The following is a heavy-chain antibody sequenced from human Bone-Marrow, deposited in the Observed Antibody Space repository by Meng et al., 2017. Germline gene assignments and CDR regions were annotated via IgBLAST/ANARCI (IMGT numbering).Heavy chain of an antibody. V-gene: IGHV1-2*06. D-gene: IGHD6-13*01. J-gene: IGHJ4*02. Sequence: QLVQFGAEVEKPGSAVQGLCKASGYTFPVYWLHWVRRAPGQGLEWMGRINPKSGDTHYAQRFQGRVTMTGDTSISTAYMELSGLRSDDTAMYYCARDEDISAAGKLFGDYWGQGTLVTVSS. CDR2: INPKSGDT. CDR3: ARDEDISAAGKLFGDY. CDR1: GYTFPVYW.